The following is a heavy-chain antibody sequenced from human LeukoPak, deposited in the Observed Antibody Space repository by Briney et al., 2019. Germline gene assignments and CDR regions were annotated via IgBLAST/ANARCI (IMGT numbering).Heavy chain of an antibody. D-gene: IGHD3-22*01. CDR3: ARRYYYDSSGYYYDGDAFDI. J-gene: IGHJ3*02. CDR1: GYIFTTYW. CDR2: IYPADSDT. Sequence: PGESMQISCKGSGYIFTTYWISWVRQLPGKGLEWMGIIYPADSDTKYSPSFQGQVTISADKSISTAYLQWSSLEASDTAMYYCARRYYYDSSGYYYDGDAFDIWGQGTMVTVSS. V-gene: IGHV5-51*03.